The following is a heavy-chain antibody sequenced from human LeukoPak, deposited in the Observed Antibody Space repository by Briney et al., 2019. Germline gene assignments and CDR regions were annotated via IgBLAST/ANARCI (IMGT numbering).Heavy chain of an antibody. CDR1: GGTFSSYA. Sequence: GSSVKVSCKASGGTFSSYAISWVRQAPGQGLEWMGRIIPIFGTANYAQKLQGRVTITTDESTSTAYMELSSLRSEDTAVYYCARDPLVYGDAVEYFQHWGQGTLVTVSS. D-gene: IGHD4-17*01. V-gene: IGHV1-69*05. CDR2: IIPIFGTA. J-gene: IGHJ1*01. CDR3: ARDPLVYGDAVEYFQH.